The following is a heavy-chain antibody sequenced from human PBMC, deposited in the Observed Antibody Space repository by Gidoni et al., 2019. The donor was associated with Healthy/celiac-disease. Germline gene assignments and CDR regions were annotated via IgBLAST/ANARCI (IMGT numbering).Heavy chain of an antibody. J-gene: IGHJ4*02. CDR2: IYTSGST. CDR1: GGSISSGSSY. Sequence: QVQLQESGPGLVKPSPTLSLTCTASGGSISSGSSYWSWIRQPAGKGLEWIGRIYTSGSTNYNPSLKSRVTISVDTSKNQFSLKRSSVTAADTAVYYCARAEYCSGGSCYGGLSGFDYWGQGTLVTVSS. CDR3: ARAEYCSGGSCYGGLSGFDY. V-gene: IGHV4-61*02. D-gene: IGHD2-15*01.